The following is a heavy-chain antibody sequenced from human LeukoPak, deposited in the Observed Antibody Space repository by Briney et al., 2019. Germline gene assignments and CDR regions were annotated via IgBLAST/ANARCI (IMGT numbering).Heavy chain of an antibody. CDR2: MDSSSGYI. D-gene: IGHD7-27*01. V-gene: IGHV3-21*01. Sequence: GGSLGLSCAASGFTFSTYSMNWVRQAPGKGLEWVSSMDSSSGYIYYADSVKGRFTMSRDNAKNSLYLQMNSLTVEDTAVYYCARDPNWFDYWGQGTLVTVSS. CDR1: GFTFSTYS. J-gene: IGHJ4*02. CDR3: ARDPNWFDY.